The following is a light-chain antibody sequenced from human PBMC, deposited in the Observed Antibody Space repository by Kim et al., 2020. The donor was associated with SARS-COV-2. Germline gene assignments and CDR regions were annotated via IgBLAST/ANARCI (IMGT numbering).Light chain of an antibody. J-gene: IGKJ2*01. Sequence: SASIGDKVTITCRARQSITRWLAWYQQKPGKAPKLLIYDASNLKTGVPSRFSGSGSGTEFTLTISSLQPDDFATYYCQQYDTFSYTFGQGTKLEI. V-gene: IGKV1-5*01. CDR2: DAS. CDR3: QQYDTFSYT. CDR1: QSITRW.